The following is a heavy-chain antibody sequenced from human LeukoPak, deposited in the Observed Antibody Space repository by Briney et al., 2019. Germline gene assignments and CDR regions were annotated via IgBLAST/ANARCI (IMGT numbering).Heavy chain of an antibody. Sequence: ASVKVSCKASGYTFTSYDINWVRQATGQGLEWMGWMNPNSGNTGYAQKFQGRVTMTRNTSIGTAYMELSSLRSEDTAVYYCASFGYGDYRYYFDYWGQGTLVTVSS. D-gene: IGHD4-17*01. J-gene: IGHJ4*01. CDR3: ASFGYGDYRYYFDY. CDR1: GYTFTSYD. V-gene: IGHV1-8*01. CDR2: MNPNSGNT.